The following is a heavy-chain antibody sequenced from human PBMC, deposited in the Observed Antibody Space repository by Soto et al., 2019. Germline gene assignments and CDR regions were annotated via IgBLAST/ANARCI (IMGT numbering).Heavy chain of an antibody. CDR2: TRNRANSYTT. CDR3: TGSSGSYRYFDL. V-gene: IGHV3-72*01. Sequence: EVQLVESGGGLVQPGGSLRLSCAASGFTFSDHYMDWVRQAPGKGLEWVARTRNRANSYTTEYAASVKGRFTISRDNSKASLYLQMNSLETEDTAVDYCTGSSGSYRYFDLWGRGTLVTVSS. D-gene: IGHD1-26*01. J-gene: IGHJ2*01. CDR1: GFTFSDHY.